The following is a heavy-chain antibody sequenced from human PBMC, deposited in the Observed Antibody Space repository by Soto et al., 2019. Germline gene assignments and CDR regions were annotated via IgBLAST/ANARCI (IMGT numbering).Heavy chain of an antibody. V-gene: IGHV4-31*03. CDR1: GGSISSGGYY. J-gene: IGHJ4*02. CDR2: IYYSGST. Sequence: SETLSLTCTVSGGSISSGGYYWSWIRQHPGKGLEWIGYIYYSGSTYYNPSLKSRVTISVDTSKNQFSLKLSSVTAADTAVYYCARSVPIDYYGSGSYPAPYFDYWGQGTLVTVSS. D-gene: IGHD3-10*01. CDR3: ARSVPIDYYGSGSYPAPYFDY.